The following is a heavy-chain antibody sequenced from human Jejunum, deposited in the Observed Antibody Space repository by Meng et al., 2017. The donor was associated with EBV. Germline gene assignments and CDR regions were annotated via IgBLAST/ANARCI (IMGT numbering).Heavy chain of an antibody. CDR2: MHPGGST. J-gene: IGHJ4*02. V-gene: IGHV4-4*02. Sequence: GPGPGLGNASGTLPLPRPGSGGPTRSRSWWDWGPPPPGKGVEWIGEMHPGGSTNYNPSLKSRVTISVDNSKNQFSLKLTSVTAADTAVYYCAKSNDYSLNSWGQGTLVTVSS. CDR1: GGPTRSRSW. D-gene: IGHD4-11*01. CDR3: AKSNDYSLNS.